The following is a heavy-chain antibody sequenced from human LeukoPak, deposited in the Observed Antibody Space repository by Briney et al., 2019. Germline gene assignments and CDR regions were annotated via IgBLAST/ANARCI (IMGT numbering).Heavy chain of an antibody. V-gene: IGHV4-30-2*01. CDR2: IYHSGST. J-gene: IGHJ4*02. Sequence: SETLSLTCAVSGGSITSVDYSWSWIRQPPGQGLEWIGYIYHSGSTYYNPSLKSPVTISVDRSKNQFSLKLSSVTAADTAVYYCARVWSSFPYYFDYWGQGTLVTVSS. D-gene: IGHD1-26*01. CDR3: ARVWSSFPYYFDY. CDR1: GGSITSVDYS.